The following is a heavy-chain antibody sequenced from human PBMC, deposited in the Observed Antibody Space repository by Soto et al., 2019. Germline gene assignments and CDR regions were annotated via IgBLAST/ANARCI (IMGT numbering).Heavy chain of an antibody. J-gene: IGHJ5*02. CDR2: IKSKTDGGTT. CDR3: TTGQLTLWGWFDP. V-gene: IGHV3-15*01. CDR1: GFTFSNAW. D-gene: IGHD3-10*02. Sequence: GGSLRLSCAASGFTFSNAWMSWVRQAPGKGLEWVGRIKSKTDGGTTDYAAPVKGRFTISRDDSKNTLYLQMNSLKTEDTAVYYCTTGQLTLWGWFDPWGQGTLVTVSS.